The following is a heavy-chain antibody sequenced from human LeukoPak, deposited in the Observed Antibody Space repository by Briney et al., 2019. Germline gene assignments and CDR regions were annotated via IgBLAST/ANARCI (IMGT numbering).Heavy chain of an antibody. CDR1: GITVSNNY. CDR2: IHIDGTT. CDR3: ASGSDSSY. Sequence: PGGSLRLSCAASGITVSNNYMNWVRQAPGKGLEWVSVIHIDGTTYYADSVKGRFTISRDNSKNTVYLEINSLRPEDTALYYCASGSDSSYWGQGTLVTVSS. J-gene: IGHJ4*02. D-gene: IGHD6-19*01. V-gene: IGHV3-66*02.